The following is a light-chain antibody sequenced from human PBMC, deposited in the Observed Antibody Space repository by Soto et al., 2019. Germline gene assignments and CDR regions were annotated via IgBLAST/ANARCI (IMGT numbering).Light chain of an antibody. V-gene: IGLV2-8*01. J-gene: IGLJ1*01. CDR1: SRDVGGYNY. Sequence: QSVLTQPPSASGSPGQSVTISCTGTSRDVGGYNYVSWYQQHPGKAPKLMIYEVSKRPLGVPDRFSGSKSGNTASLTVSGLQAEDEADYYCSSYAGSNNLYVFGTGTKVTVL. CDR2: EVS. CDR3: SSYAGSNNLYV.